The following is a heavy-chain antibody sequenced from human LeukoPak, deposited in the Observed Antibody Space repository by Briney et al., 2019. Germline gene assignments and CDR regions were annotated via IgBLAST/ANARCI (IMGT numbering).Heavy chain of an antibody. J-gene: IGHJ4*02. D-gene: IGHD3-10*01. CDR1: GFIFSNYW. CDR3: ARDYYGSAIYYFDH. V-gene: IGHV3-33*08. CDR2: IWYDGRNK. Sequence: PGGSLRLSCAASGFIFSNYWMSWVRQAPGKGLEWVAVIWYDGRNKYYADSVKGRFTISRDNSKNTLYLQMNSLRAEDTAMYYCARDYYGSAIYYFDHWGQGTLVTVSS.